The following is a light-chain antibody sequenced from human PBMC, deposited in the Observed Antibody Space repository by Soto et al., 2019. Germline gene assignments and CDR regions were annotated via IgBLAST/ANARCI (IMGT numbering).Light chain of an antibody. J-gene: IGLJ1*01. CDR2: EVT. CDR3: SSYTTSSTVV. Sequence: QSVLTQPASVFGSPGQSITISCTGTSSDVGGYNFVSWYQQLPGKAPELMIYEVTSRPSGVSNRFSGSKSGNTASLTISGLQPEDEAEYYCSSYTTSSTVVFGTGTKGTVL. V-gene: IGLV2-14*03. CDR1: SSDVGGYNF.